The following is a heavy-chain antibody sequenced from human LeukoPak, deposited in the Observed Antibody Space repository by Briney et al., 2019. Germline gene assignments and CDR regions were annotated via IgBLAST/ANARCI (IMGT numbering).Heavy chain of an antibody. D-gene: IGHD7-27*01. CDR2: IWYDGSSK. V-gene: IGHV3-33*01. J-gene: IGHJ4*02. Sequence: GGSLRLSCAASGFTFSSYGIHWVRQAPGKGLEWVALIWYDGSSKYYADSVKGRFTISRDNSKNTLYLQMNSLRAEDTAVYYCARDLGWSSPRDYWGQGTLVIVSS. CDR3: ARDLGWSSPRDY. CDR1: GFTFSSYG.